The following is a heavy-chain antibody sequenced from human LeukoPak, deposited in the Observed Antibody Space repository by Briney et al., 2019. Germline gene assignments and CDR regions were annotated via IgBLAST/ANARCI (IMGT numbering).Heavy chain of an antibody. Sequence: SETLSLTCAVCGGSFSGYYWSLIRQPPGKGLEWIGEINHSGSTNYNPSLKSRVTISVDTSKNQFSLKLSSVTAADTAVYYCARGRGVRGVNLDYWGQGTLVTVSS. CDR3: ARGRGVRGVNLDY. CDR1: GGSFSGYY. CDR2: INHSGST. V-gene: IGHV4-34*01. D-gene: IGHD3-10*01. J-gene: IGHJ4*02.